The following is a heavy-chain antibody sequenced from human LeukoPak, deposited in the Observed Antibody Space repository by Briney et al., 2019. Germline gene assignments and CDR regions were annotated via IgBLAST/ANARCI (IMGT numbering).Heavy chain of an antibody. Sequence: RGSLRLSCAASGFTFSSYAMSWVRQAPGKGLEWVSAISGSGGSTYYADSVKGRFTISRDNSKNTLYLQMNSLRAEDTAVYYCAKEDSSGYYFGSGAFDIWGQGTMVTVSS. D-gene: IGHD3-22*01. CDR2: ISGSGGST. CDR1: GFTFSSYA. CDR3: AKEDSSGYYFGSGAFDI. J-gene: IGHJ3*02. V-gene: IGHV3-23*01.